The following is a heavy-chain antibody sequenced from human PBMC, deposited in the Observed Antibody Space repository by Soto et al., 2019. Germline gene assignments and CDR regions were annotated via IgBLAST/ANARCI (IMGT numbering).Heavy chain of an antibody. Sequence: GGSLRLSCAASGFTFSSYSMNWVRQAPGKGLEWVSSISSSSSYIYYADSVKGRFTISRDNAKNSLYLQMNSLRAEDTAVYYCARDFGALMVRGVLGYFDYWGQGTLVTVSS. CDR2: ISSSSSYI. CDR3: ARDFGALMVRGVLGYFDY. D-gene: IGHD3-10*01. V-gene: IGHV3-21*01. J-gene: IGHJ4*02. CDR1: GFTFSSYS.